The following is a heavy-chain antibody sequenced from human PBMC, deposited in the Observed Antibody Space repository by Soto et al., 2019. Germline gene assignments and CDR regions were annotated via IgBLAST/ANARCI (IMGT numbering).Heavy chain of an antibody. CDR2: VYWDDDN. Sequence: SGPTLVNPTQTLTLTCTFSGFSLSTSGVGVGWIRQPPGKALNWLALVYWDDDNYYSPSLKSRLTFTKYTSKNQLVLTMTNMDPVDTATFYCAHSSGYSYGLAYYFDYWGQGTLVTVSS. D-gene: IGHD5-18*01. J-gene: IGHJ4*02. V-gene: IGHV2-5*02. CDR1: GFSLSTSGVG. CDR3: AHSSGYSYGLAYYFDY.